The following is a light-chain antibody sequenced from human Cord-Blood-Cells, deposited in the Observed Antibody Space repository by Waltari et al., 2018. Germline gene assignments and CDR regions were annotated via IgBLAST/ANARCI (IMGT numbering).Light chain of an antibody. J-gene: IGLJ2*01. CDR2: EGS. CDR1: SSDVGSYNL. CDR3: CAYAGSSNVV. V-gene: IGLV2-23*01. Sequence: QSALTQPASVSGSPGQSLTISCTGTSSDVGSYNLVSWYQQHPGKAPKLMIYEGSKRPSGVSNRFSCSKSGNTASLTIAGLQAEDEADYYCCAYAGSSNVVFGGGTKLTVL.